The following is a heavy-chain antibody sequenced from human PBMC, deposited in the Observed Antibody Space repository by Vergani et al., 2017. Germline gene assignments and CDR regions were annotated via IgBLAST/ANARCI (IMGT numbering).Heavy chain of an antibody. J-gene: IGHJ6*02. D-gene: IGHD6-13*01. V-gene: IGHV1-69*04. CDR3: ARRIAAAGTYYYYGMDV. CDR1: GGTFSSYA. Sequence: QVQLVQSGAEVKKPGSSVKVSCKASGGTFSSYAISWVRQAPGQGLEWMGRIIPILGIANYAQKFQGRVTITADKSTSTAYMELSSLRSEDTAVYHCARRIAAAGTYYYYGMDVWGQGTTVTVSS. CDR2: IIPILGIA.